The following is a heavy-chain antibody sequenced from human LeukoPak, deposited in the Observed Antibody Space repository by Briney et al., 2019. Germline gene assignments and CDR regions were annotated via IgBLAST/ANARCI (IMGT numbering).Heavy chain of an antibody. CDR2: ISYDGSNK. CDR1: GFTFSSYG. Sequence: GRSLRLSCAASGFTFSSYGMHWVRQAPGKGLEWVAVISYDGSNKYHADSVKGRFTISRDNSKNTLYLQMNSLRAEDTAVYYCAKDLGYYDSSGIYYYYGMDVWGQGTTVTVSS. CDR3: AKDLGYYDSSGIYYYYGMDV. V-gene: IGHV3-30*18. D-gene: IGHD3-22*01. J-gene: IGHJ6*02.